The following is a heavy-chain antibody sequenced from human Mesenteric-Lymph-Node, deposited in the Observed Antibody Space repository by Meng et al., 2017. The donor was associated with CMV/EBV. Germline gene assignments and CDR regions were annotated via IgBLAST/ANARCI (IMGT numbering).Heavy chain of an antibody. D-gene: IGHD1-26*01. CDR1: GGSISSSNG. V-gene: IGHV4-4*02. Sequence: SGGSISSSNGWSWVRQPPGKGLEWIGEIYHSGSTNYNPSLKSRVTISVDKSKNQFSLKLSSVTAADTAVYYCARDITDSGSYHFDYWGQGTLVTVSS. CDR2: IYHSGST. J-gene: IGHJ4*02. CDR3: ARDITDSGSYHFDY.